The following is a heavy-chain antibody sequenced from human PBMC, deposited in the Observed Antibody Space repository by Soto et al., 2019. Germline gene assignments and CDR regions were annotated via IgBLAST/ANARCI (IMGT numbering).Heavy chain of an antibody. Sequence: GDSVKVACKASGYTFTSYDINWVRQATGQGLEWMGWMNPNSGNTGYAQKFQGRVTMTRNTSISTAYMELSSLRSEETAVYYCASAGIFWSGYPLDYWGQGSLVTVSS. D-gene: IGHD3-3*01. CDR2: MNPNSGNT. CDR1: GYTFTSYD. V-gene: IGHV1-8*01. J-gene: IGHJ4*02. CDR3: ASAGIFWSGYPLDY.